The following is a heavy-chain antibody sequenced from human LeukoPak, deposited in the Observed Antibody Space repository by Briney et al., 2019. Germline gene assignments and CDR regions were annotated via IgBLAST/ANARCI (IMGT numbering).Heavy chain of an antibody. D-gene: IGHD6-13*01. J-gene: IGHJ3*02. CDR2: ISGDASVS. Sequence: GGSLRLSCAGSGFTFRFYAMTWVRQAPGKGPEWVSGISGDASVSKHADSVKGRFNISRDNSKNTLYLQLNSLRVEDTAIYYCAKAYSSSLYGDAFHTWGQETMVTVSP. V-gene: IGHV3-23*01. CDR3: AKAYSSSLYGDAFHT. CDR1: GFTFRFYA.